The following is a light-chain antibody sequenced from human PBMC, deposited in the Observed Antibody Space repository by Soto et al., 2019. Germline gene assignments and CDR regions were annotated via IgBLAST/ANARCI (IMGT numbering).Light chain of an antibody. J-gene: IGLJ1*01. V-gene: IGLV2-23*02. CDR1: TSDVGSYDL. CDR2: EVS. Sequence: QSVLTQPASVSGSPGQSITISCTGTTSDVGSYDLVSWYQQHPGKAPKIMIYEVSKRPSGDSNRFSGSKSGNTASLTISGLQAEDEADYYCCSYAGGRSPYVFGTGTKVNVL. CDR3: CSYAGGRSPYV.